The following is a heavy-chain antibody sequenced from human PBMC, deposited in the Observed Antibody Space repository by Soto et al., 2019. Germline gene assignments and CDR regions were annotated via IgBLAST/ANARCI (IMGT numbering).Heavy chain of an antibody. J-gene: IGHJ4*02. CDR2: IYPGDSDT. V-gene: IGHV5-51*01. Sequence: PGESLKISCNGSGYSFTIYLIGWVRQLPGKGLEWMGIIYPGDSDTRYSPSFQGQVTISADKSISTAYLQWSSLKASDTAMYYCARPSGIAATGGLDYWGQGTLVTVSS. CDR1: GYSFTIYL. D-gene: IGHD6-13*01. CDR3: ARPSGIAATGGLDY.